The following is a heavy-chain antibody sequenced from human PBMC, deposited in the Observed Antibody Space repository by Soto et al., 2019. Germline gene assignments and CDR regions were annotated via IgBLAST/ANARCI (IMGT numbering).Heavy chain of an antibody. CDR2: MNPNSGNT. Sequence: ASVKVSCKASGYTFTSYDINWVREATGQGLEWMGWMNPNSGNTGYAQKFQGRVTMTRNTSISTAYMELSSLRSEDTAVYYCARGRYYDFWSGYYTRGIGAHDAFDIWGQGTMVTVSS. D-gene: IGHD3-3*01. J-gene: IGHJ3*02. CDR1: GYTFTSYD. V-gene: IGHV1-8*01. CDR3: ARGRYYDFWSGYYTRGIGAHDAFDI.